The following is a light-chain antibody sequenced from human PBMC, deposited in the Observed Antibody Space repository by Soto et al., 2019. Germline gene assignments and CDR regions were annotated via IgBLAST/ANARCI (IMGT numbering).Light chain of an antibody. V-gene: IGKV1-39*01. Sequence: IQMTQSPSSLSASVGDRVTITCRASQSISSHLNWYQQKPGKAPKLLIYDASSLQSGVPSRFSGSGSGTAFTLTISSLQPEDFATYYCQQSASTPPTFGGGTKVEIK. CDR2: DAS. CDR3: QQSASTPPT. J-gene: IGKJ4*01. CDR1: QSISSH.